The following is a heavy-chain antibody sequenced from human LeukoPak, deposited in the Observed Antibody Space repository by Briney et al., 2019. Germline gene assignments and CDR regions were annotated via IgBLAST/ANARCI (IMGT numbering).Heavy chain of an antibody. CDR2: VYATGTT. CDR1: GGSISSYY. V-gene: IGHV4-59*01. Sequence: SETLSLTCTVSGGSISSYYWSWIRQPPGKGLEWIAYVYATGTTNYNPSLKTRATISMDTSKNQLSLTLTSVTAADTAVYCCARVGSGGAWFDFWGQGTLVSVSS. CDR3: ARVGSGGAWFDF. J-gene: IGHJ4*02. D-gene: IGHD6-19*01.